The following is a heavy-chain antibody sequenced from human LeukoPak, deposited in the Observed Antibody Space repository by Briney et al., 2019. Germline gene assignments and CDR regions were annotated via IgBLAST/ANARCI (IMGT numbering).Heavy chain of an antibody. D-gene: IGHD2-8*01. V-gene: IGHV1-69*04. CDR2: VIPILGIA. J-gene: IGHJ4*02. Sequence: ASVKVSCKASGGTFSSYAISWVRQAPGQGLEWMGRVIPILGIANYAQKFQGRVTITADKSTSAAYMELSSLRSEDTAVYYCARTVYGGYVDYWAREPWSPSPQ. CDR1: GGTFSSYA. CDR3: ARTVYGGYVDY.